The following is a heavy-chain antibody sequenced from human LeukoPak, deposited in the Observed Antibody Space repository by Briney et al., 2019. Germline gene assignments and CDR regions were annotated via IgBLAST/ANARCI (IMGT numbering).Heavy chain of an antibody. CDR3: AGGWYLGDH. D-gene: IGHD6-19*01. CDR1: GFTFSSYG. V-gene: IGHV3-33*01. Sequence: PGGSLRLSCAASGFTFSSYGMHWVRQAPGKGLEWVAVIWYDGSNKYYADSVKGRFTISRDNSKNTLYLQMNSLGVEDTAVYYCAGGWYLGDHWGQGTPVTVSS. CDR2: IWYDGSNK. J-gene: IGHJ4*02.